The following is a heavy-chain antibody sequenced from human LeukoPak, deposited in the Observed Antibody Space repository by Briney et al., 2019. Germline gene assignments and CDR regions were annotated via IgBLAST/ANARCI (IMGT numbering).Heavy chain of an antibody. CDR1: GGSISSSSYY. D-gene: IGHD5-24*01. CDR3: ARASPRGEMATIVLGY. Sequence: PSETLSLTCTVSGGSISSSSYYWGWIRQPPGKGLEWIGEINHSGSTNYNPSLKSRVTISVDTSKNQFSLKLSSVTAADTAVYYCARASPRGEMATIVLGYWGQGTLVTVSS. CDR2: INHSGST. J-gene: IGHJ4*02. V-gene: IGHV4-39*07.